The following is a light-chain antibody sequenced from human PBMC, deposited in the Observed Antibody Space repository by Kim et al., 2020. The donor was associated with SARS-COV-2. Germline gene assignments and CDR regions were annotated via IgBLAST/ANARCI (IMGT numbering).Light chain of an antibody. J-gene: IGKJ1*01. Sequence: ETVLTQSPGTLSLSPGERVTLSCRASRIVTSNYLAWYQQKPGQAPRLLIYGASSRATGIPERFSGSGSGTDFSLTISRLEPEDFAVYYCHQYDRSTQMFGQGTKVDIK. CDR3: HQYDRSTQM. V-gene: IGKV3-20*01. CDR1: RIVTSNY. CDR2: GAS.